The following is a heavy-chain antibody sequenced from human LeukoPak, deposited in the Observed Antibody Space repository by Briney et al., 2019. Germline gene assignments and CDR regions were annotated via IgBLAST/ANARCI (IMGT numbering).Heavy chain of an antibody. V-gene: IGHV4-61*02. CDR2: IYTSGST. Sequence: PSETLSLTCTVSGGSISSGSYYWSWIRQPAGKGLEWIGRIYTSGSTNYNPSLKSRVTISVDTSKNQFSLKLSSVTAADTAVYFCARNGHYSADYWGRGILVTVSP. CDR1: GGSISSGSYY. CDR3: ARNGHYSADY. D-gene: IGHD4-17*01. J-gene: IGHJ4*02.